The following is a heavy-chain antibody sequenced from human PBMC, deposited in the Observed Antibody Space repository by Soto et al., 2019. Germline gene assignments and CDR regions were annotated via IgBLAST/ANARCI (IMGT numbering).Heavy chain of an antibody. CDR3: ARELVRYFGRIYYFDY. D-gene: IGHD3-9*01. CDR1: GGTFSSYA. Sequence: SVKVSCKASGGTFSSYAISWVRQAPGQGLEWMGGIIPIFGTANYAQKFQGRVTITADESTSTAYMELSSLRSEDTAVYYCARELVRYFGRIYYFDYWGQGTLVTVSS. J-gene: IGHJ4*02. V-gene: IGHV1-69*13. CDR2: IIPIFGTA.